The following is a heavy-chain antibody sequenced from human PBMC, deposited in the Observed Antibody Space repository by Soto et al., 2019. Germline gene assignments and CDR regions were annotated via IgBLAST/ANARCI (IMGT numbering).Heavy chain of an antibody. CDR3: ARGCIAYYDFWSGHYYYYMDV. D-gene: IGHD3-3*01. Sequence: SETLSLSCAVYGGSFSGYYWSWIRQPPGKGLEWIGEINHSGSTNYNPSLKSRVTISVDTSKNQFSLKLSSVTAADTAVYYCARGCIAYYDFWSGHYYYYMDVWGKGTTVTVSS. V-gene: IGHV4-34*01. CDR1: GGSFSGYY. J-gene: IGHJ6*03. CDR2: INHSGST.